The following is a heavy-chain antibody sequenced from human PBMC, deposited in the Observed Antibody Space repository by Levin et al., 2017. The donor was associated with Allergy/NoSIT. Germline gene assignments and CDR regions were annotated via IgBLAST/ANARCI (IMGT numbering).Heavy chain of an antibody. CDR2: ISSRGTTV. J-gene: IGHJ4*01. D-gene: IGHD1-14*01. Sequence: GESLKISCATFGFTFNTYEMNWVRQAPGKGLEWVSYISSRGTTVYYSDSVRGRFTISRDNAKNSLYLQMNSLRAEDTAVYFCARDRGTTSALDYWGHGTLVTVSS. V-gene: IGHV3-48*03. CDR1: GFTFNTYE. CDR3: ARDRGTTSALDY.